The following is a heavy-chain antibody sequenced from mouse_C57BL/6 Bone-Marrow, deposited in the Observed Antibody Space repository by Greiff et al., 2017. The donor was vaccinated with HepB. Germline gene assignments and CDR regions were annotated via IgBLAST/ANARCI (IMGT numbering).Heavy chain of an antibody. CDR3: ARNCPIYGTPFAY. J-gene: IGHJ3*01. CDR2: IWSGGST. Sequence: QVQLKESGPGLVQPSQSLSITCTVSGFSLTSYGEHWVRQSPGKGLEWLGVIWSGGSTDYNAAFISRLSISKDNSKSQVFFKMNSLQADDTAIYYCARNCPIYGTPFAYWGQGTLVTVSA. D-gene: IGHD1-1*01. CDR1: GFSLTSYG. V-gene: IGHV2-2*01.